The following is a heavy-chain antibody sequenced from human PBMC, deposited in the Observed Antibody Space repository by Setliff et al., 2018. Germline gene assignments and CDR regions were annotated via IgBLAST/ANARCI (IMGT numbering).Heavy chain of an antibody. J-gene: IGHJ3*02. Sequence: ASVKVSCKASGYTFTTHGISWVRQAPGQGLEWMGWISADDGDTNFAQKFQGRVTLTTDTSTGTAYMELRSLTFDDTAVYYCARDLDYQYYYETSGRDAFDIWGRGTMVTVSS. D-gene: IGHD3-22*01. V-gene: IGHV1-18*01. CDR2: ISADDGDT. CDR1: GYTFTTHG. CDR3: ARDLDYQYYYETSGRDAFDI.